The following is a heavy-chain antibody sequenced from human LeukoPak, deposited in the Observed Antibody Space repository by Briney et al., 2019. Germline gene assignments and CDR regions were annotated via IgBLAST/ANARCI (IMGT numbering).Heavy chain of an antibody. V-gene: IGHV1-69*13. Sequence: GASVKVSCKASGGTFSSYAISWVRQAPGQGLEWMGGIIPIFGTANYAQKFQGRVTITADESTSTAYMELSSLRSEDTAVYYCAGAVPAAPYYYYYYMDVWGKGTTVTVSS. J-gene: IGHJ6*03. CDR1: GGTFSSYA. CDR3: AGAVPAAPYYYYYYMDV. CDR2: IIPIFGTA. D-gene: IGHD2-2*01.